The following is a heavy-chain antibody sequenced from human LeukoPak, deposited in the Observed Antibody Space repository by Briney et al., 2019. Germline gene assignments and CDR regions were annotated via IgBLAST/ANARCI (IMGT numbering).Heavy chain of an antibody. CDR1: GFTFSSYA. V-gene: IGHV3-30-3*01. D-gene: IGHD5-24*01. J-gene: IGHJ5*02. Sequence: GGSLRLSCAASGFTFSSYAMHWVRQAPGKGLEWVAVISYDGSNKYYADSVKGRFTISRDNSKNTLYLQMNSLRAEDTAVYYCARDQRWLQINWFDPWGQGTLVTVSS. CDR2: ISYDGSNK. CDR3: ARDQRWLQINWFDP.